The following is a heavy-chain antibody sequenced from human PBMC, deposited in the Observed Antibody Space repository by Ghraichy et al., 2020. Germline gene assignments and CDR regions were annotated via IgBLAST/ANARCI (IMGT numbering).Heavy chain of an antibody. D-gene: IGHD5-18*01. CDR3: AKEVDVDTAMLPYYYYGMDV. Sequence: GGSLRLSCAASGFTFSSYAMSWVRQAPGKGLEWVSAISGSGGSTYYADSVKGRFTISRDNSKNTLYLQMNSLRAEDTAVYYCAKEVDVDTAMLPYYYYGMDVWGQGTTVTVSS. CDR1: GFTFSSYA. CDR2: ISGSGGST. V-gene: IGHV3-23*01. J-gene: IGHJ6*02.